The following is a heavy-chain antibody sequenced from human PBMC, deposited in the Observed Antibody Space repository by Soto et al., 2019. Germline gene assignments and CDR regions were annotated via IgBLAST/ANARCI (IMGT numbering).Heavy chain of an antibody. CDR3: ARVGIAAAGTPYYYGMDV. Sequence: GGSLRLSCAASGFTFNSYTMSWVRQAPGKGLEWVAVISGSGAGTQYADSVKGRFTISRDNSKSTLYLQMNSLRAEDTAVYYCARVGIAAAGTPYYYGMDVWGQGTKVTVSS. D-gene: IGHD6-13*01. CDR2: ISGSGAGT. V-gene: IGHV3-23*01. J-gene: IGHJ6*02. CDR1: GFTFNSYT.